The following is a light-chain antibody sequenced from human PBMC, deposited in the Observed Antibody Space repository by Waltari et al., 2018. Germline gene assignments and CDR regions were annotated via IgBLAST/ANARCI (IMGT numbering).Light chain of an antibody. V-gene: IGKV4-1*01. CDR3: QQYYSTMYT. J-gene: IGKJ2*01. CDR2: WAS. Sequence: DIVMTQSPDSLAVSLGERATLNCKSNQIVLYSSNNKNYLAWYQQKPGQPPKLLIYWASTRESGVPDRFSGSGSGTDFTLTISSLQAEDVAVYYCQQYYSTMYTFGQGTKLEIK. CDR1: QIVLYSSNNKNY.